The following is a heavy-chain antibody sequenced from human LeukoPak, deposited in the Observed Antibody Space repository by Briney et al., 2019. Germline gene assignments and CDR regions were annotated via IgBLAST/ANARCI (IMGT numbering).Heavy chain of an antibody. CDR3: ARNKLGIDAFDI. J-gene: IGHJ3*02. CDR2: ISSSSSYI. D-gene: IGHD7-27*01. CDR1: GFTFSSYS. V-gene: IGHV3-21*01. Sequence: GGSLRLSGEASGFTFSSYSMNCVRQAPGKGLEWVSSISSSSSYIYYADSVKGRFTISRDNAKNSLYLQMNSLRAEDTAVCYCARNKLGIDAFDIWGQGTMVTVSS.